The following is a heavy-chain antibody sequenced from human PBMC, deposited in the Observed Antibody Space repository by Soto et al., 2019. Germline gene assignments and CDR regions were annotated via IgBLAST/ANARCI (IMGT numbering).Heavy chain of an antibody. D-gene: IGHD2-21*02. J-gene: IGHJ4*02. V-gene: IGHV4-4*02. CDR2: IHHSGRT. CDR1: GDSISSDKW. Sequence: QVQLQESGPGLVKPSGTLSLTCAVSGDSISSDKWWSWVRQPPGKGLEWIGEIHHSGRTNYNPSLKSRVTILVEKSKNQVSLELSSMTAADTAVYYCARGDDWQFDYWGQGTLVTVSS. CDR3: ARGDDWQFDY.